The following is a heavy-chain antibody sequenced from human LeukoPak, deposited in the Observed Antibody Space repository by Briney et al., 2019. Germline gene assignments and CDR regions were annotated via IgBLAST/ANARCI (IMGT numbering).Heavy chain of an antibody. CDR3: ARDSIQLWTYYFDY. Sequence: GGSLRLSCAASGLTFSSYEMNWVRQAPGKGLEWVSYISSSSGSTIYYADSVKGRFTISRDNAKNSLYLQMNSLRAEDTAVYYCARDSIQLWTYYFDYWGQGTLVTVSS. V-gene: IGHV3-48*03. CDR1: GLTFSSYE. D-gene: IGHD5-18*01. CDR2: ISSSSGSTI. J-gene: IGHJ4*02.